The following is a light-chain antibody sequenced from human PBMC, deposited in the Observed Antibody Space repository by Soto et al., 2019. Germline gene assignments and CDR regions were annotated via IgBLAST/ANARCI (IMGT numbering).Light chain of an antibody. Sequence: EIVLTQSPATLSSFPGDRVTLSCRASQAVNTRLAWYQHRPGQAPRLLIYLASNRAAGVPARFSGSGSGTDFTLTISDVEPEDFAVYYCQQYNNWPPSYTFGQGTKLEIK. CDR2: LAS. J-gene: IGKJ2*01. CDR1: QAVNTR. V-gene: IGKV3-11*01. CDR3: QQYNNWPPSYT.